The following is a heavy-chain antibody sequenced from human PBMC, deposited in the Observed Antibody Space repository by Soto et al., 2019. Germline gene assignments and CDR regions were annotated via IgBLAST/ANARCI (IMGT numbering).Heavy chain of an antibody. CDR1: GFTFDSCV. CDR2: ISGSGRYT. D-gene: IGHD3-9*01. Sequence: GGSLRLSCAASGFTFDSCVMSWVRQAPGKGLEWLSLISGSGRYTDYADSVKGRFTISRDNSKNTLYLQMNSLGVEDTALYYCSYDTFGDKDFWGQGTPVTVSS. CDR3: SYDTFGDKDF. V-gene: IGHV3-23*01. J-gene: IGHJ4*02.